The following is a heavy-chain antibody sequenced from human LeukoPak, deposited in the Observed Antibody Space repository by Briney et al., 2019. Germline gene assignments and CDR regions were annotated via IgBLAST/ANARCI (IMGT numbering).Heavy chain of an antibody. Sequence: GWSLRLSCATSGFTFGRHWMTWVRQAPGKGPEWVANIKQDGSERYYVHSVRGRFTISRDNAKNALYLQMNSLRAEDTAVYYCARDGGHSTDLDYWGQGILVTVSS. D-gene: IGHD2-8*02. J-gene: IGHJ4*02. CDR3: ARDGGHSTDLDY. CDR1: GFTFGRHW. V-gene: IGHV3-7*01. CDR2: IKQDGSER.